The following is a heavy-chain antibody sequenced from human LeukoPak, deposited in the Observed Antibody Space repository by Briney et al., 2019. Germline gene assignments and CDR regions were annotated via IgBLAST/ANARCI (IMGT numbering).Heavy chain of an antibody. CDR3: VRGRGSYGWFDP. CDR2: ISGDGTAR. CDR1: GFTFNSYS. J-gene: IGHJ5*02. D-gene: IGHD3-10*01. V-gene: IGHV3-74*01. Sequence: GGSLRLSCAASGFTFNSYSLSWVRQAPGKGLVWVSRISGDGTARNYADSVKGRFTISRDDAKNTVDLQMNSLRGEDTAVYYCVRGRGSYGWFDPWGQGTLVTVSS.